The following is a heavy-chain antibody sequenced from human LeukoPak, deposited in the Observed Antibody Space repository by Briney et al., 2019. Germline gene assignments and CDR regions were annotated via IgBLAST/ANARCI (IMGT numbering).Heavy chain of an antibody. D-gene: IGHD3-22*01. CDR3: ARGLNYYDSSGYSTGDY. V-gene: IGHV1-8*01. CDR2: MNPNSGNT. Sequence: ASVKVSCKASGYTFTSYDINWVRQATGQGLEWMGWMNPNSGNTGYAQKFQGGVTMTRNTSISTAYMELSSLRSEDTAVYYCARGLNYYDSSGYSTGDYWGQGTLVTVSS. J-gene: IGHJ4*02. CDR1: GYTFTSYD.